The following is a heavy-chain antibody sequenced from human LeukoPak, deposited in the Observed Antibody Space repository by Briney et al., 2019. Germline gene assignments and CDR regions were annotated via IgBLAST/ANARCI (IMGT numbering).Heavy chain of an antibody. D-gene: IGHD2-15*01. Sequence: ASVKVSCKASGYTFTNYAMHWVRQAPGQRLEWMGWVNAGNGNTKYSQKFQGRVTITGDTSASTAYMELSSLRSEDTAVYYCARDPYCSGDSCYWRNYYGIDVWGQGDPGTVSS. CDR1: GYTFTNYA. V-gene: IGHV1-3*01. J-gene: IGHJ6*02. CDR3: ARDPYCSGDSCYWRNYYGIDV. CDR2: VNAGNGNT.